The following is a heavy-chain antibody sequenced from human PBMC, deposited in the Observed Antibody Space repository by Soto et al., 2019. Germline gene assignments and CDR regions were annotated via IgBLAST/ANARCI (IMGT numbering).Heavy chain of an antibody. CDR2: IYPGNSDT. Sequence: PGESLKISWKASGYSFSTYWIGWVRQMPGKGLEWMGIIYPGNSDTRYSPSFQGQVTISVDMSIGTAYLQWSSLKASDTAIYYCARLPGGNYYYYGMDVWGQGTTVTVSS. CDR3: ARLPGGNYYYYGMDV. CDR1: GYSFSTYW. J-gene: IGHJ6*02. D-gene: IGHD2-8*02. V-gene: IGHV5-51*01.